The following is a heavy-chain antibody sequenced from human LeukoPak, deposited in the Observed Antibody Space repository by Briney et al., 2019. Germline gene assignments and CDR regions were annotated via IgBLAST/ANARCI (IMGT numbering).Heavy chain of an antibody. CDR3: ARAALSYYDILTGYSPGSFDI. J-gene: IGHJ3*02. D-gene: IGHD3-9*01. V-gene: IGHV3-11*01. CDR1: GFTFSDYY. Sequence: GGSLRLSCAASGFTFSDYYMSWIRQAPGKGLEWVSYISSSGSTIYYADSVKGRFTISRDNAKNSLYLQMNSLRAEDTAVHYCARAALSYYDILTGYSPGSFDIWGQGTMVTVSS. CDR2: ISSSGSTI.